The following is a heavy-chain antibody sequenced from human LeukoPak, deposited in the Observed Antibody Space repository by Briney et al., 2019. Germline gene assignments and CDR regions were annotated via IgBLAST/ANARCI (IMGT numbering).Heavy chain of an antibody. J-gene: IGHJ4*02. V-gene: IGHV3-7*01. CDR3: ARDLNRLQSDS. CDR2: IKRDGSEK. CDR1: GFSFSSHW. Sequence: GESLRLSCAASGFSFSSHWMIWFRQAPGKGPEWVAHIKRDGSEKYVDSVKGRFTISRDNAKDSLYLQMNSLRAEEPAVYYCARDLNRLQSDSWGQGTLVTVSS. D-gene: IGHD5-24*01.